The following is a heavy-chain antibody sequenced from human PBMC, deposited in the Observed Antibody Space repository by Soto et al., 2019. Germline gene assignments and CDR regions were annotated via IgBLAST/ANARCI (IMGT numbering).Heavy chain of an antibody. J-gene: IGHJ5*02. CDR2: ISSSGSTI. CDR1: GFTFSSYE. Sequence: VGSLRLSCAASGFTFSSYEMNWVRQAPGKGLEWVSYISSSGSTIYYADSVKGRFTISRDNAKNSLYLQMNSLRAEDTAVYYCATETAPRDDWFDPWGQGTLVTVPQ. V-gene: IGHV3-48*03. CDR3: ATETAPRDDWFDP.